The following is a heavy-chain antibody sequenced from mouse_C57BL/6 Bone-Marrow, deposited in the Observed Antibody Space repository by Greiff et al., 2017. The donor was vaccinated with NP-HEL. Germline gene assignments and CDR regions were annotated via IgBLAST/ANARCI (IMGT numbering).Heavy chain of an antibody. D-gene: IGHD2-2*01. Sequence: DVQLQESGPELVKPGASVKIPCKASGYTFTDYNMDWVKQSHGKSLEWIGDINPNNGGTIYNQKFKGKATLTVDKSSSTAYMELRSLTSEDTAVYYCARSSMVTTRFAYWGQGTLVTVSA. J-gene: IGHJ3*01. V-gene: IGHV1-18*01. CDR3: ARSSMVTTRFAY. CDR2: INPNNGGT. CDR1: GYTFTDYN.